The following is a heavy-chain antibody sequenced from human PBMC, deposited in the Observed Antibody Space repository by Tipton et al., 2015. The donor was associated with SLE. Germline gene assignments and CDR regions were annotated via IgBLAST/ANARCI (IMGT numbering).Heavy chain of an antibody. CDR3: ASWSYYGFTHWFDP. D-gene: IGHD1-26*01. V-gene: IGHV3-7*02. CDR1: GFTFSSYW. J-gene: IGHJ5*02. Sequence: SLRLSCAASGFTFSSYWMSWVRQAPGKGLEWVANIKQDGSEKYYVDSVKGRFTISRDNAKNSLYLQMNSLRAEDTAVYYCASWSYYGFTHWFDPWGQGTLVTVSS. CDR2: IKQDGSEK.